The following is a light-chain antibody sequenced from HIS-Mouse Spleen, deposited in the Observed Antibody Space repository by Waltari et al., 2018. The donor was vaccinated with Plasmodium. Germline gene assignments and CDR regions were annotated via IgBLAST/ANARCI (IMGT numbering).Light chain of an antibody. CDR1: QSVSSN. CDR2: GAS. CDR3: QQYNNWSFT. V-gene: IGKV3-15*01. J-gene: IGKJ3*01. Sequence: EIVMTQSPATLSVSPGERATLSCRASQSVSSNLAWYQQKPGQAPRRLIYGASTRATGIPARFSGSGSGTKFTLTISSLQSEDFAVYYCQQYNNWSFTFGPGTKVDIK.